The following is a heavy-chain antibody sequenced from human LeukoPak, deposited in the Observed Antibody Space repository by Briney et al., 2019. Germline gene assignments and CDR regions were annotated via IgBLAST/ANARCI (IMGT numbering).Heavy chain of an antibody. V-gene: IGHV3-72*01. CDR2: IRNKVNSHTT. Sequence: GGSPRLSCAASGFTFSDHYMDWVRQAPGKGLEWVGRIRNKVNSHTTEYSASVKGGFTISRDDSTNSVYLQMNSLKTEDTAVYYCVAMLRGVGYWGQGTLVTVSS. J-gene: IGHJ4*02. D-gene: IGHD3-10*01. CDR3: VAMLRGVGY. CDR1: GFTFSDHY.